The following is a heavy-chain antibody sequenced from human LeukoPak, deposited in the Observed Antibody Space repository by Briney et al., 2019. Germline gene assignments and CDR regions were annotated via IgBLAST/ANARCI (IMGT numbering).Heavy chain of an antibody. J-gene: IGHJ3*02. CDR2: ISSSGSNK. D-gene: IGHD4-17*01. CDR1: GFTFGSFE. V-gene: IGHV3-48*03. CDR3: ARDLGDYVGYDAFDI. Sequence: GGFLRLSCAASGFTFGSFEMNWVRQAPGKGLEWLSYISSSGSNKYYADSLKGRFTISRDNAKNSLYLQMNSLTAEDTADYYCARDLGDYVGYDAFDIWGQGTRVTVSS.